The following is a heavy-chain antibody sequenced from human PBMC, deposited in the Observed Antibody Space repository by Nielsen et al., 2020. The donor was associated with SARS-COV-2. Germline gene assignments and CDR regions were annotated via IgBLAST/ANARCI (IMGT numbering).Heavy chain of an antibody. J-gene: IGHJ4*02. D-gene: IGHD3-10*01. CDR1: GFTFTSYS. Sequence: GESLKISCTASGFTFTSYSLNWVRQAPGKGLEWLSYINSVSTNIFYSDSVKGRFTISRDNGKNSLYLQMNGLRAEDTAVYYCANGVRGAYWGQGTLVTVSS. V-gene: IGHV3-48*01. CDR2: INSVSTNI. CDR3: ANGVRGAY.